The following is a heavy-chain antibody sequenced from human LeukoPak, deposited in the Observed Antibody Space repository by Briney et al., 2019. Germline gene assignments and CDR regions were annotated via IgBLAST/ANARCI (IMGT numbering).Heavy chain of an antibody. J-gene: IGHJ5*02. CDR1: GGTFSSYT. D-gene: IGHD3-22*01. V-gene: IGHV1-69*02. CDR2: IIPILGIA. Sequence: SVKVSCKASGGTFSSYTISWVRQAPGQGLEWMGRIIPILGIANYAQRFQGRVTITADKSMSTAYMELSSLRSEDTAVYYCARVRRGDDSSGPWGQGTLVTVSS. CDR3: ARVRRGDDSSGP.